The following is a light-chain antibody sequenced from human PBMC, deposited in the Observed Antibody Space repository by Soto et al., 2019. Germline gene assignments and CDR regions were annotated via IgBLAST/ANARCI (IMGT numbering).Light chain of an antibody. V-gene: IGKV3-11*01. Sequence: VLTQSPATLSLSPGERATLSCRASQSVSTYLAWYQQKPRQAPRLLIYDASNRATGIPARFSGSGSGTDFTLTISSLEPEDFAVYYCQQRINWPPVTFGGGTKVEIK. CDR2: DAS. J-gene: IGKJ4*01. CDR1: QSVSTY. CDR3: QQRINWPPVT.